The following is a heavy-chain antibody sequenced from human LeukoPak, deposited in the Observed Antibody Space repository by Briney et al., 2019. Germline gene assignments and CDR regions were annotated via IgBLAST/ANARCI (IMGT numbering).Heavy chain of an antibody. J-gene: IGHJ4*02. V-gene: IGHV1-69*06. D-gene: IGHD3-22*01. CDR3: ARPRDYYDSSGYSV. Sequence: SVKVSCKASGGTFSSYAISWVRQAPGQGLERMGRIIPIFGTANYAQKFQGSVTITADKSTSTAYMELSSLRSEDTAVYYCARPRDYYDSSGYSVWGQGTLVTVSS. CDR2: IIPIFGTA. CDR1: GGTFSSYA.